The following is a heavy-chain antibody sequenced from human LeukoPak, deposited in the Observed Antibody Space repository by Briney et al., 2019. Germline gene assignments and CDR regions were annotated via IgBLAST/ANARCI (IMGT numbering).Heavy chain of an antibody. CDR2: ISGSGGST. CDR1: GFTFSSYA. J-gene: IGHJ4*02. V-gene: IGHV3-23*01. Sequence: GGSLRLSCAGSGFTFSSYAMSWVRQAPGKGLEWVSAISGSGGSTYYADSVKGRFTISRDNSKNTLYLQMNSLRAEDTAVYYCAKSAYYYDSSGYYYWGQGTLVTVSS. D-gene: IGHD3-22*01. CDR3: AKSAYYYDSSGYYY.